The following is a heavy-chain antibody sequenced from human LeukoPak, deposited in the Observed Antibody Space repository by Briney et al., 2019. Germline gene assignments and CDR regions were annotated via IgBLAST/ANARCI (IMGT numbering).Heavy chain of an antibody. J-gene: IGHJ5*02. D-gene: IGHD2-15*01. CDR1: GGSISSSSYY. Sequence: SETLSLTCTVSGGSISSSSYYWGWIRQPPGKGLEWIGSIYCSGSTYYNPSLKSRVTISVDTSKNQFSLKLSSVTAADTAVYYCARRRVXKYDPXXQGXLVT. V-gene: IGHV4-39*01. CDR2: IYCSGST. CDR3: ARRRVXKYDP.